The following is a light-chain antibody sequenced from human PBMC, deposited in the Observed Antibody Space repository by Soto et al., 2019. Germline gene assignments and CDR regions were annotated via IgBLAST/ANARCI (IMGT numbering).Light chain of an antibody. J-gene: IGLJ2*01. CDR3: QVWDSSSDVV. CDR2: DDS. CDR1: NIGSKS. Sequence: SYELTQPPSVSVASGQTARITCGGNNIGSKSVHWYQQKPGQAPVLVVYDDSDRPSGIPERFSGSNSGNTATLTISRVEAGDEADYYCQVWDSSSDVVFGGGTQVTVL. V-gene: IGLV3-21*02.